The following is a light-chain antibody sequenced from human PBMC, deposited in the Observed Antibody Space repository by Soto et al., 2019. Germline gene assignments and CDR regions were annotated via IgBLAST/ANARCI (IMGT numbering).Light chain of an antibody. J-gene: IGLJ2*01. CDR1: SSDVGSYNL. CDR3: CSFAGLNTLL. CDR2: EGS. V-gene: IGLV2-23*01. Sequence: QSALTQPASVSGSPGQSNTISCTGTSSDVGSYNLVSWYQQHPGKAPKLMIYEGSKRPSGVSNRFSGSKSGNTASLTISGLQAEDEADYYCCSFAGLNTLLFGGGTKLTVL.